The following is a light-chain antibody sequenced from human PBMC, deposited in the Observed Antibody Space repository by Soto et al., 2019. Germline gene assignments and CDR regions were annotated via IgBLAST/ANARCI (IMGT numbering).Light chain of an antibody. CDR2: EVT. J-gene: IGLJ2*01. CDR1: SSDVGAYNY. Sequence: QSALTQPASVSGSLGQSITISCPGTSSDVGAYNYVSWYQQHPDKAPKLLIFEVTNRPSGVSGRFSGSKSGITASLSISGLQPEDEADYYCTSYSSSSPVLFGGGTKLTGL. CDR3: TSYSSSSPVL. V-gene: IGLV2-14*01.